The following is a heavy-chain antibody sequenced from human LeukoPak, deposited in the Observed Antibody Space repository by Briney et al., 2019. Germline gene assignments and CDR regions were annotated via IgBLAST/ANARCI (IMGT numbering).Heavy chain of an antibody. CDR2: ISSSGSTK. J-gene: IGHJ4*02. V-gene: IGHV3-48*03. CDR3: AKDNDYYGSGSYFVFGLDY. CDR1: GFTFSSYE. Sequence: GGSLRLSCAASGFTFSSYEMNWVRQAPGKGLEWVSYISSSGSTKHYADSVKGRFTISRDNSKNTLYLQMNSLRAEDTAVYYCAKDNDYYGSGSYFVFGLDYWGQGTLVTVSS. D-gene: IGHD3-10*01.